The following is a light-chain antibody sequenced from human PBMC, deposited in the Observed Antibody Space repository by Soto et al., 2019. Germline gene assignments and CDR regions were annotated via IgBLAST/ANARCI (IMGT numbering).Light chain of an antibody. CDR1: QSVLYRSDNKNC. Sequence: DIVMTQSPDFLAVSLGERATINCKSSQSVLYRSDNKNCLAWYQQKPGQPPKLLIYWASTRESGVPDRFSGSGSGTDFTLTSSSLQAEDVAVYYWQQYYTAPRTFGQGTKVEIK. CDR3: QQYYTAPRT. J-gene: IGKJ1*01. CDR2: WAS. V-gene: IGKV4-1*01.